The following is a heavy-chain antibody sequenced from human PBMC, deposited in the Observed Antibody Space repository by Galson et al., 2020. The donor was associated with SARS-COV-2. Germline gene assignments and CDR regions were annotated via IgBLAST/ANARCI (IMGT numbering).Heavy chain of an antibody. CDR2: INHSGST. J-gene: IGHJ4*02. V-gene: IGHV4-34*01. CDR3: ARDKPRTRITMVRGAHDY. Sequence: SETLSLTCAVYGGSFSGYYWSWIRQPPGKGLEWIGEINHSGSTNYNPSLKSRVTISVDTSKNQFSLKLSSVTAADTAVYYCARDKPRTRITMVRGAHDYWGQGTLVTVSS. CDR1: GGSFSGYY. D-gene: IGHD3-10*01.